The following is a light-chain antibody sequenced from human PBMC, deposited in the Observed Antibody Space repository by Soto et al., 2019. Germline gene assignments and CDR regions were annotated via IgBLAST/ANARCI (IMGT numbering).Light chain of an antibody. V-gene: IGKV3-15*01. Sequence: EIVMTQSPATLSVSPGERVTLSCRASQSVSSYLAWYKHKPGQPPRLLIYGASTRATNIPARFSGSGSGTDFTLTISNLQPEDFAVYFCQQCSDWPLFTFGQGTRLEIK. CDR3: QQCSDWPLFT. J-gene: IGKJ5*01. CDR2: GAS. CDR1: QSVSSY.